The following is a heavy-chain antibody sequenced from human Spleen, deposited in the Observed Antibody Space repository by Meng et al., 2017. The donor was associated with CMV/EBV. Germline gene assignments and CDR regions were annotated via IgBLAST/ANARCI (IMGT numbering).Heavy chain of an antibody. V-gene: IGHV3-23*01. CDR3: ARQWDYGYNSLDY. CDR1: GFTFSSYA. CDR2: ISGSGDST. J-gene: IGHJ4*02. D-gene: IGHD3-16*01. Sequence: GESLKISCGASGFTFSSYAMNWVRQAPGKGLEWVSVISGSGDSTFYADSVKGRFIISRDNSKNSFSLQMNSLRVGDTAVYYCARQWDYGYNSLDYWGQGTLVTSPQ.